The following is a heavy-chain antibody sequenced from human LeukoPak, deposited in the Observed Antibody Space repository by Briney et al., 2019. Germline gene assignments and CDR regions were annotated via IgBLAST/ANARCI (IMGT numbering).Heavy chain of an antibody. D-gene: IGHD3-22*01. V-gene: IGHV3-7*01. CDR1: GFTFSSYW. Sequence: GGSLRLSCAASGFTFSSYWMSWVRQAPGKGLEWVANINQDGSEKYYVDSVEGRFNISRDNARNSLYLQMNSLGVDGTAVYYCARGRGGYLWGQGTLVTVSS. CDR3: ARGRGGYL. J-gene: IGHJ4*02. CDR2: INQDGSEK.